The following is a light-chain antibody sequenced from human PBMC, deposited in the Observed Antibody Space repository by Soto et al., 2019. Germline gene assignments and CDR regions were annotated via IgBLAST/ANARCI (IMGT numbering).Light chain of an antibody. J-gene: IGKJ1*01. V-gene: IGKV3-20*01. Sequence: EIVLTQSPGILSLSPGERATLSCRASQSVSNNYLAWYQQKPGQAPRLRIYDASSRATGIPGRFSGSGSGTDFTLTISRLEPEDFAVYSCQQYVGSLRTFGQGTKVEIK. CDR1: QSVSNNY. CDR2: DAS. CDR3: QQYVGSLRT.